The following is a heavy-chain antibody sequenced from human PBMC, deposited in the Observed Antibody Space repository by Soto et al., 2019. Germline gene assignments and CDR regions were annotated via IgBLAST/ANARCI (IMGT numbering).Heavy chain of an antibody. V-gene: IGHV4-31*03. Sequence: QVQLQESGPGLVKPSQTLSLTCTVSGGSISSGGYYWSWIRQHPGKGLEWIGYIYYSGSTYYNPSLKSRVTISVDTSKNHFSLKLSSVTAADTAVYYCARDRYPYSSGWPYGMDVWGQGTTVTVSS. D-gene: IGHD6-19*01. CDR1: GGSISSGGYY. CDR2: IYYSGST. CDR3: ARDRYPYSSGWPYGMDV. J-gene: IGHJ6*02.